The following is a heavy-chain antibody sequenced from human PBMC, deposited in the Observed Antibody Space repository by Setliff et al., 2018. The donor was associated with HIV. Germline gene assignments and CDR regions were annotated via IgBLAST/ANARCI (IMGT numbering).Heavy chain of an antibody. V-gene: IGHV4-61*05. CDR2: IYTSGST. J-gene: IGHJ4*02. CDR3: ARDYSGWYYFDC. CDR1: GGSLSSSNYY. D-gene: IGHD6-19*01. Sequence: SETLSLTCTVSGGSLSSSNYYCAWIRQPPGKGLEWIGYIYTSGSTNYNPSLRSRVTISVDTSKNQFSLKLSSVTAADTAVYYCARDYSGWYYFDCWGQGTLVTVSS.